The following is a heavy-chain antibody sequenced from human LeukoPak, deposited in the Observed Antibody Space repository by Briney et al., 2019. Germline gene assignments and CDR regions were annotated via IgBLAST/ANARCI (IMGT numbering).Heavy chain of an antibody. V-gene: IGHV3-9*01. J-gene: IGHJ4*02. CDR3: ARDKVVGPTIFDY. Sequence: GGSLRLSCAASGFTFDDYAMHWVRQAPGKGLEWVSGISWNSGSIGYADSVKGRFTISRDNAKNSLYLQMNSLRAEDTAVYYCARDKVVGPTIFDYWGQGTLVTVSS. D-gene: IGHD1-26*01. CDR1: GFTFDDYA. CDR2: ISWNSGSI.